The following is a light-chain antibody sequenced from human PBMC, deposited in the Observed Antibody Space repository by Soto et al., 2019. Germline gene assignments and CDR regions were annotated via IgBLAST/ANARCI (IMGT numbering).Light chain of an antibody. CDR2: AAS. Sequence: DIQMTQSPSSLSASIGDRVTITCRASQGISKYLAWYQQKPGKVPKLLIYAASTLPSGVPSRFSGSGSGTDFTLTISSLQPEDVATYYCQKYNTVPWTFGQGTKVEIK. V-gene: IGKV1-27*01. CDR1: QGISKY. CDR3: QKYNTVPWT. J-gene: IGKJ1*01.